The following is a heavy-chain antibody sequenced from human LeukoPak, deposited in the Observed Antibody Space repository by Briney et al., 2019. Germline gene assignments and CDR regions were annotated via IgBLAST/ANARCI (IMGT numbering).Heavy chain of an antibody. J-gene: IGHJ5*02. D-gene: IGHD6-19*01. CDR1: GGSIRSHY. CDR2: IYYSGST. Sequence: PSETLSLTCTVSGGSIRSHYWSWIRQAPGKGLEWIGYIYYSGSTNYNPSLKSRVTISVDTSKNQFSLKLSSVTAADTAVYYCARVIGDIAVSGTSWFDPWGQGNLVTVSS. V-gene: IGHV4-59*11. CDR3: ARVIGDIAVSGTSWFDP.